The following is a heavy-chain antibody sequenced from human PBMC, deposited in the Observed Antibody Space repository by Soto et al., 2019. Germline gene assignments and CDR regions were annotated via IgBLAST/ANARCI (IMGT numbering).Heavy chain of an antibody. CDR3: ARDEYSYGRRTNWFDP. D-gene: IGHD5-18*01. Sequence: QVQLVQSGAEVKKPGSSVKVSCKASGGTFSSYTISWVRQAPGQGLEWMGRIIPILGIANYAQKFQGRVTITADKSTSTAYMELSSLRSEDTAVYYCARDEYSYGRRTNWFDPWGQGTLVTVSS. V-gene: IGHV1-69*08. J-gene: IGHJ5*02. CDR1: GGTFSSYT. CDR2: IIPILGIA.